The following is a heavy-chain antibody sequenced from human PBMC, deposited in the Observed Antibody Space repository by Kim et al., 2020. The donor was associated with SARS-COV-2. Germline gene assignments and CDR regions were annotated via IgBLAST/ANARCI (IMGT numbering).Heavy chain of an antibody. J-gene: IGHJ4*02. D-gene: IGHD4-4*01. CDR2: IYCSGST. CDR1: GGSISSYY. CDR3: ARSRATDTLDVY. V-gene: IGHV4-59*01. Sequence: SETLSLTCTVSGGSISSYYWSWIRQPPGKGLEWIGYIYCSGSTNYNPSLKSRVTISVDTSKNQFSLMLSSVTAADTAVYYCARSRATDTLDVYWGQGTLVTFSS.